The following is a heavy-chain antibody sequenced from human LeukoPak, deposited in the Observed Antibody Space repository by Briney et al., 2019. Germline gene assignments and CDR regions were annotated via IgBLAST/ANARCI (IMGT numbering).Heavy chain of an antibody. CDR3: ARVVGLYYFDY. J-gene: IGHJ4*02. CDR1: GFTFSSYS. CDR2: ISSSSSYI. Sequence: GGSLRLSCAASGFTFSSYSMNWVRQAPGKGLEWVSSISSSSSYIYYADSVKGRFTISRDNAKNTLYLQMNSLRAEDTAVYYCARVVGLYYFDYWGQGTLVTVSS. V-gene: IGHV3-21*01. D-gene: IGHD1-26*01.